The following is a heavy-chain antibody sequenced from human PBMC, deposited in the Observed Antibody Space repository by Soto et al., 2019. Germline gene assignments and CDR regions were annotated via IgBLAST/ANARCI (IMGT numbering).Heavy chain of an antibody. D-gene: IGHD6-19*01. J-gene: IGHJ4*02. CDR1: GGSISNSSYL. CDR2: VSYSGST. Sequence: PSETLSLTCTVSGGSISNSSYLWGWIRQPPGKGLQWIGSVSYSGSTYYNPSLKSRVTISVDTSKTQSSLRLSPVTAAHTVVYYCSRIAVPGPITGFEYWGKGALVPVSS. CDR3: SRIAVPGPITGFEY. V-gene: IGHV4-39*01.